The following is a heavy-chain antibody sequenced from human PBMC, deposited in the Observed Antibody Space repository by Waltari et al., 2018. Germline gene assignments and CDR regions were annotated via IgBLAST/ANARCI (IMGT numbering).Heavy chain of an antibody. CDR3: ARAGYYDFWSGYYFDY. D-gene: IGHD3-3*01. CDR1: GGSISSYY. V-gene: IGHV4-59*01. J-gene: IGHJ4*02. Sequence: QVQLQESGPGLVKPSETLSLTCTVSGGSISSYYWSWIRQPPGKGLVWIGYIYYSGSTNYNPSLKSRVTISVDTSKNQFSLKLSSVTAADTAVYYCARAGYYDFWSGYYFDYWGQGTLVTVSS. CDR2: IYYSGST.